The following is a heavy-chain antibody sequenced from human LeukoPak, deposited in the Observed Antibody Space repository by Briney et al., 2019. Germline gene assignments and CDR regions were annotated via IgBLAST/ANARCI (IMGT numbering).Heavy chain of an antibody. D-gene: IGHD1-26*01. J-gene: IGHJ6*03. CDR2: IYSGGST. V-gene: IGHV3-66*01. Sequence: PGGSLRLSCAASGFTVSSNYMSWVRQAPGKGLEWVSVIYSGGSTYYADSVKGRFTISRDNSKNTLYLQMNSLRAEDTAVYYCARVKESGSYRDYYYYYYMDVWGKGTTVTISS. CDR1: GFTVSSNY. CDR3: ARVKESGSYRDYYYYYYMDV.